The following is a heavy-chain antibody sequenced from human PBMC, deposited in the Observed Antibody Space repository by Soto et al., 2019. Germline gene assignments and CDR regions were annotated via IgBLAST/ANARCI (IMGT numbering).Heavy chain of an antibody. CDR2: INHSGST. V-gene: IGHV4-34*01. J-gene: IGHJ4*02. CDR1: GGSFSGYY. Sequence: SSETLSLTCAVYGGSFSGYYWSWIRQPPGKGLEWIGEINHSGSTNYNPSLKSRVTISVDTSKNQFSLKLSSVTAADTAVYYCARVPKGQLLSAEYYFDYWGQGTLVTVSS. CDR3: ARVPKGQLLSAEYYFDY. D-gene: IGHD2-21*02.